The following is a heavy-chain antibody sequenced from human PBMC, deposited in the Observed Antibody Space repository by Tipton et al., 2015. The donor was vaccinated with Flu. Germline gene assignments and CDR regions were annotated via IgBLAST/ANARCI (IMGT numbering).Heavy chain of an antibody. Sequence: QVQLVQSGAELKKPGASVKVSCKASGYTFNTYGLSWVRQAPGQGLEWVGWVSAYTGNTNYAQGFQGRITMTTDASTSTAFMELRSLRSDDTAVYYCARDQNPLDVWGQGTTVTVS. CDR1: GYTFNTYG. CDR2: VSAYTGNT. CDR3: ARDQNPLDV. J-gene: IGHJ6*02. V-gene: IGHV1-18*01.